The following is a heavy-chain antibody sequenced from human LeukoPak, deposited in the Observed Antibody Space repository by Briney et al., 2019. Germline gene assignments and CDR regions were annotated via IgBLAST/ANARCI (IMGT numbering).Heavy chain of an antibody. CDR3: AVGITILGVAASFDS. CDR2: IDHRGTA. J-gene: IGHJ4*02. D-gene: IGHD3-3*01. V-gene: IGHV4-34*01. Sequence: PSETLSLTCAVYGASYNAYYWSWIRQPPGKGLEWIVGIDHRGTATYNPSLKSRLTISADASKNQFSLKLNSVTDADTAVYYCAVGITILGVAASFDSWGQGNLVIVSS. CDR1: GASYNAYY.